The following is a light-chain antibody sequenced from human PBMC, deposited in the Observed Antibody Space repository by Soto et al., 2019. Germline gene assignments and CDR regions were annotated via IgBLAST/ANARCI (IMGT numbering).Light chain of an antibody. CDR1: SSDVGGYNY. V-gene: IGLV2-14*01. CDR2: DVT. CDR3: SSFTSSNTDV. Sequence: QSALTQPASVSGSPGQSITISCTGTSSDVGGYNYVSWYQQHPGKAPKLMIYDVTHRPSGVSDRFSGSKSGNTASLTISGLQAEDEADYYCSSFTSSNTDVFGTGTQLTVL. J-gene: IGLJ1*01.